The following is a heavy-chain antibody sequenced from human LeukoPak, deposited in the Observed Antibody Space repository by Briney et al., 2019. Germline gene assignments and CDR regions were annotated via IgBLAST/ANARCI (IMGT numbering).Heavy chain of an antibody. CDR1: GGSISSSSYY. D-gene: IGHD6-13*01. CDR2: IYYSGST. Sequence: PSATLSLTCTVYGGSISSSSYYWGWIRQPPGKGLEWIGSIYYSGSTYYNPSLKSRVTITVDTTKNQFSLKLSSVTAADTAVYYCASSSSWYSLFDYWGQGTLVTVSS. V-gene: IGHV4-39*01. J-gene: IGHJ4*02. CDR3: ASSSSWYSLFDY.